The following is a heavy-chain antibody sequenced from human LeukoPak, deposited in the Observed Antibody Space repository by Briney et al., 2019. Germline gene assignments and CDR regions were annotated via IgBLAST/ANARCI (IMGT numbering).Heavy chain of an antibody. D-gene: IGHD3-10*01. J-gene: IGHJ6*02. CDR1: GGSINSAGYY. CDR2: MYYSGTT. Sequence: SETLSLTCTVSGGSINSAGYYWSWIRQHPGKGLEWIGYMYYSGTTYYNPSLKSRVIIPVDMSKNQFSLKLSSVTAADTAVYYCARDAEYYYGSGSYSSGIDVWGQGTTVTVSS. V-gene: IGHV4-31*03. CDR3: ARDAEYYYGSGSYSSGIDV.